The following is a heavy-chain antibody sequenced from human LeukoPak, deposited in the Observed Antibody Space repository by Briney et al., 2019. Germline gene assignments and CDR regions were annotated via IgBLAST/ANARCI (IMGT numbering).Heavy chain of an antibody. CDR2: IKQDESEK. D-gene: IGHD3-22*01. Sequence: PGGSLRLSCAASGFTFGSYWMTRVRQAPGKGLEWVANIKQDESEKYYVDSVRGRFTNSRDNAKNSLYLQMNSLRAEDTAVYYCARCNYYDSSGYPTSFENWGQGTLVTVSS. V-gene: IGHV3-7*01. J-gene: IGHJ4*02. CDR1: GFTFGSYW. CDR3: ARCNYYDSSGYPTSFEN.